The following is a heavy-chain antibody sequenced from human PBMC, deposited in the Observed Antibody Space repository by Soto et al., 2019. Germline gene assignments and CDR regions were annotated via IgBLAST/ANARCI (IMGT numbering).Heavy chain of an antibody. CDR1: GFNFRLYP. V-gene: IGHV3-23*01. J-gene: IGHJ4*02. Sequence: GGSLRLSCGASGFNFRLYPMAWVRQAPGKGLEWVSSISGSGGSTFYADSVKGRFTISRDNSKSTLYLQMDTLRAGDSAVYYCAKAHTFRFYYFTGGDYWGQGTLVTVSS. CDR2: ISGSGGST. D-gene: IGHD3-22*01. CDR3: AKAHTFRFYYFTGGDY.